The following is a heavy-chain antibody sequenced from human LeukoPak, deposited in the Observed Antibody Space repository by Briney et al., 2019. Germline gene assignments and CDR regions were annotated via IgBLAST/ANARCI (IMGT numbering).Heavy chain of an antibody. Sequence: GGSLRLSCAASGTYWMHWVRQAPGKGLEWVSHINSDGSWTGYADSVKGRFTISKDNAKNTVSLQMNNLRAEDTAVYYCVTFYETYWGRGTLVTVSS. CDR3: VTFYETY. CDR2: INSDGSWT. J-gene: IGHJ4*02. V-gene: IGHV3-74*01. D-gene: IGHD2/OR15-2a*01. CDR1: GTYW.